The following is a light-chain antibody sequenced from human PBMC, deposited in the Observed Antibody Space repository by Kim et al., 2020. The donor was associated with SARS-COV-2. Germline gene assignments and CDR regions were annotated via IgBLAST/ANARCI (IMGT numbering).Light chain of an antibody. CDR3: QQYGSSPLT. CDR1: QSVSSGY. J-gene: IGKJ4*01. Sequence: SPGERATLSCRASQSVSSGYLAWYQQKRGQAPRLIIYCASSRARGIPDRFSGSGSGTDFTLTISRLEPEDFAVFYCQQYGSSPLTFGGGTKVDIK. CDR2: CAS. V-gene: IGKV3-20*01.